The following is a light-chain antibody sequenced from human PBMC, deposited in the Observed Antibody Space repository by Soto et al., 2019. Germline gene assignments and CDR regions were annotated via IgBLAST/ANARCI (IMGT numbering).Light chain of an antibody. CDR3: QKYNGAPRT. CDR2: TAS. V-gene: IGKV1-27*01. CDR1: QDINNY. J-gene: IGKJ1*01. Sequence: IQMTQSPSSLSASVGDRVTISCRASQDINNYLAWYQQKPGKVPKLLIYTASTLQSGVPSRFSASGSGTDFTLTISSLQPEDIATYYCQKYNGAPRTFGQGTKVEIK.